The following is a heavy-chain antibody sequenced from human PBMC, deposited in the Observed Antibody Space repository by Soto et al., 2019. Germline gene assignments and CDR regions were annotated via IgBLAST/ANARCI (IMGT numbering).Heavy chain of an antibody. CDR2: IHSDGSST. D-gene: IGHD2-21*02. CDR3: ARGDKVALDR. CDR1: GFTFSYYW. V-gene: IGHV3-74*01. Sequence: EVQLVESEGGLVQPGGSLRLSCAASGFTFSYYWMHWVRQAPGQGLVWVSRIHSDGSSTTYADSVKGRFTISRDNAKNTLYRQMNSRGAGETAVYYSARGDKVALDRWGQGQMVTVSS. J-gene: IGHJ3*01.